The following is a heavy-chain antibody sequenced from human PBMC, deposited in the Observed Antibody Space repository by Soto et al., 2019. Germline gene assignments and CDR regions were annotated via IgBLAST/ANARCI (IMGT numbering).Heavy chain of an antibody. J-gene: IGHJ5*02. V-gene: IGHV1-69*08. CDR2: IIPILGIA. CDR3: ARDCSSTSCYAYP. Sequence: QVQLVQSGAEVKKPGSSVKVSCKASGGTFSSYTISWVRQAPGQGLEWMGRIIPILGIANYAQKFQGRVTITAANSTSTASMELSSLRSEDTAVYSCARDCSSTSCYAYPWGQGTLVTVSS. D-gene: IGHD2-2*01. CDR1: GGTFSSYT.